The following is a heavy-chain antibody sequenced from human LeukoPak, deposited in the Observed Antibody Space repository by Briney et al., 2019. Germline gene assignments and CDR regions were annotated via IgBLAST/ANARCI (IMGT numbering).Heavy chain of an antibody. V-gene: IGHV3-7*01. Sequence: GGSLRLSCGASGFTFDDYWMSWVRQAPGQGLEWVANINQDGSEKYYLDSAKGRFTISRDNAKNSLSLQMNSLRAEDTAVYYCARRDHGDYGEEYWGQGTLVTVSS. CDR2: INQDGSEK. CDR3: ARRDHGDYGEEY. CDR1: GFTFDDYW. J-gene: IGHJ4*02. D-gene: IGHD4-17*01.